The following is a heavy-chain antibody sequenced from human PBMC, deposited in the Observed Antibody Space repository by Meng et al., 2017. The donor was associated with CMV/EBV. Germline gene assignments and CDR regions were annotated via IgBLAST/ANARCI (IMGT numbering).Heavy chain of an antibody. CDR2: IYSTGGT. J-gene: IGHJ4*02. CDR1: GGFFICFF. Sequence: QVRLEVSGPGLVKPSATLSLTCRVSGGFFICFFWTWLRQPAGKGLEWIGRIYSTGGTNYNPSFESRVTISLDGSNNQFSLKLNSVTAADTAIYYCARERGDDSGYNFDSWGQGTLVTVSS. CDR3: ARERGDDSGYNFDS. V-gene: IGHV4-4*07. D-gene: IGHD3-22*01.